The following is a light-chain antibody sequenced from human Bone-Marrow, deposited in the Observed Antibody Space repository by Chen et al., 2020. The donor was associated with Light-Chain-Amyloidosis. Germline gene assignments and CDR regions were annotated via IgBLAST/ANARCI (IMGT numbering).Light chain of an antibody. V-gene: IGKV2-30*02. Sequence: DVVMTQSPLSQPVTPGQPASVSCNSSQSLVHSDGNTYLNWFKERPGQSPRRLIYKVSNRDSGVPDTVSGSGSGSDFTLKISRVEAEDAGVYYCRQATHWPYTFGQGTKLEI. CDR1: QSLVHSDGNTY. CDR3: RQATHWPYT. J-gene: IGKJ2*01. CDR2: KVS.